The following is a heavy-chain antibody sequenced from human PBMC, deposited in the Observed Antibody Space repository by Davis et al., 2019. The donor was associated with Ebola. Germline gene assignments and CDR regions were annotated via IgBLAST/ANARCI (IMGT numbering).Heavy chain of an antibody. D-gene: IGHD6-13*01. CDR2: IKQDGSDK. J-gene: IGHJ4*02. CDR3: ARDLVHINY. Sequence: GESPKTPCAGSGFTSSNYWMSWVRQAPGKRLERVANIKQDGSDKYYVDSVKGRFTISRDNAKNSLYLQMNSLRAEDTAVYYCARDLVHINYWGQDTLVTVSS. V-gene: IGHV3-7*03. CDR1: GFTSSNYW.